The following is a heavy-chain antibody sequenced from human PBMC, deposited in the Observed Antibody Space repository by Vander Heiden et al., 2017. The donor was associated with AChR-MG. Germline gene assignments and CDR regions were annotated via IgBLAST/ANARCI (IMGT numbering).Heavy chain of an antibody. D-gene: IGHD2-8*01. J-gene: IGHJ6*02. V-gene: IGHV3-43*01. CDR1: GFTFDDYT. CDR3: AKGSGNGGPDYYYYGMDV. CDR2: IRWEGGST. Sequence: EVQLVESGGVVVQPGGSLRLSCAASGFTFDDYTMHWVRQAPGKGLEWVSLIRWEGGSTYYADSVKGRFTISRDNSKNSLYLQMNSLRTEDTALYYCAKGSGNGGPDYYYYGMDVWGQGTTVTVSS.